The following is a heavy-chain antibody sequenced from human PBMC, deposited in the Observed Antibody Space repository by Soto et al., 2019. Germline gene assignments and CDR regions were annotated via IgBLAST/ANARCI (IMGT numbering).Heavy chain of an antibody. Sequence: QVQLVQSGAEVKKPGSTVNVSCKASGGTFSSYAISWVRQAPGQGLEWMGGIIPIFGTANYAQKFQGRVTITADESTSTAYMELSSLRSEDTAVYYCARVASAARLDYYYYGMEVWGQGTTVTVSS. J-gene: IGHJ6*02. CDR3: ARVASAARLDYYYYGMEV. V-gene: IGHV1-69*01. CDR1: GGTFSSYA. CDR2: IIPIFGTA. D-gene: IGHD2-2*01.